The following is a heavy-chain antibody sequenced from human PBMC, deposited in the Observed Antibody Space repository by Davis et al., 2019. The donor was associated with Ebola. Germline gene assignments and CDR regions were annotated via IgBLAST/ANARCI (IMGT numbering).Heavy chain of an antibody. V-gene: IGHV4-4*02. CDR1: GAGSVSTSVW. Sequence: SETLSLTCAVSGAGSVSTSVWWRWVRQRPGRGLEWIGEIYYTGDTNYNPSLKSRVTMSVDTSKNQFSLKLKSVTAADTAVYFCARPRDFGYGDPFDLWGQGAVVTVSP. D-gene: IGHD5-18*01. CDR3: ARPRDFGYGDPFDL. CDR2: IYYTGDT. J-gene: IGHJ3*01.